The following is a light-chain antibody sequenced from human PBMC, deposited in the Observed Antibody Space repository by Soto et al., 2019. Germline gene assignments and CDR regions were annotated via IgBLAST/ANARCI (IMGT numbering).Light chain of an antibody. V-gene: IGLV2-23*01. CDR2: DGD. CDR1: NSDVGSYSL. Sequence: QSALTQPASVSGSPGQSITISCTGTNSDVGSYSLVSWYQQHPGKAPKLMIYDGDKRPSGVSNRFSGSKSGSAASLTISGLQAEDEADYYCCSYAGRDTYVFGTGTKLTVL. J-gene: IGLJ1*01. CDR3: CSYAGRDTYV.